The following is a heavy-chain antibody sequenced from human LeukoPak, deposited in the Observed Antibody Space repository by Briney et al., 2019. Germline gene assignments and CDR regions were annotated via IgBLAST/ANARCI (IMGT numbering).Heavy chain of an antibody. CDR1: GGSIRNYY. CDR3: ARSSEGRYYYDSSGYSYFYYYMDV. Sequence: SETLSLTCTVSGGSIRNYYWNWIRQPAGKGLEWIGRIYSSGSTNYNPSFKSRVTISVDTSKNQFSLKLNSVTAADTAVYYCARSSEGRYYYDSSGYSYFYYYMDVWGKGTTVTISS. J-gene: IGHJ6*03. CDR2: IYSSGST. V-gene: IGHV4-4*07. D-gene: IGHD3-22*01.